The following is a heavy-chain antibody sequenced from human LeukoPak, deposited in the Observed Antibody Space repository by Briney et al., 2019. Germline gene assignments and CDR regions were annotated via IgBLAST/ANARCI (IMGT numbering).Heavy chain of an antibody. Sequence: PSETLSLTCTVSGGSINYDYWSWIRQSPGKRLEWIGYIHYSGATNYSPSLNSRVTISVDTSKNQFSLKLSSVTAADTALYYCATLRGASTAVFDSWGQGTLVTVSS. CDR3: ATLRGASTAVFDS. CDR1: GGSINYDY. CDR2: IHYSGAT. D-gene: IGHD2-21*02. V-gene: IGHV4-59*08. J-gene: IGHJ4*02.